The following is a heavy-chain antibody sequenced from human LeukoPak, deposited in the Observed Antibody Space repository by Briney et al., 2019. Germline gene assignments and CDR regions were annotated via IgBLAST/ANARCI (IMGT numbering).Heavy chain of an antibody. CDR2: IYPGDSDT. D-gene: IGHD6-13*01. J-gene: IGHJ4*02. CDR3: ARQMIAAAGKGFFDY. CDR1: GYSFTSYW. V-gene: IGHV5-51*01. Sequence: GESLKISCKGSGYSFTSYWIGWVRQMPGKGLEWMGIIYPGDSDTRYSPSFQGQVTNSADKSISTAYLQWSSLKASDTAMYYCARQMIAAAGKGFFDYWGQGTLVTVSS.